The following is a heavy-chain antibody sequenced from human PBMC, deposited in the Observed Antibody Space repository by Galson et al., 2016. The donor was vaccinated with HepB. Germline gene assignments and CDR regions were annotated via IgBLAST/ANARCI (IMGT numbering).Heavy chain of an antibody. D-gene: IGHD3-16*01. V-gene: IGHV3-11*03. Sequence: SLRLSCAASGFTFSSFAMSWVRQAPGKGPEWISYIDSSSTYTDYADSVKGRFTISRDNVKNSVFLQMNSLRAEDTAVYYCVRNPGYYEHWGQGTLVTVSS. J-gene: IGHJ4*02. CDR1: GFTFSSFA. CDR3: VRNPGYYEH. CDR2: IDSSSTYT.